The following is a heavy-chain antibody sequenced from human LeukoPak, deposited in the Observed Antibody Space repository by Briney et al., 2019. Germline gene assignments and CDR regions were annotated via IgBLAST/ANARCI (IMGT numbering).Heavy chain of an antibody. CDR2: IYYSGIT. V-gene: IGHV4-30-4*01. CDR3: ARGTYDWNYASTFDI. J-gene: IGHJ3*02. CDR1: GGSISSDDYY. Sequence: SETLSLTCIVSGGSISSDDYYWSWIRQPPGKGLEWIGYIYYSGITYYNPSLKSRVTVSVDTSNNQFSLRLSSVTAADTAVYYCARGTYDWNYASTFDIWGQGTMVTVSS. D-gene: IGHD1-7*01.